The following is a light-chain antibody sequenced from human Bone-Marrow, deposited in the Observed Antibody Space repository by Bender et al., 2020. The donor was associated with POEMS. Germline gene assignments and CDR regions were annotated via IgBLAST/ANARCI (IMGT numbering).Light chain of an antibody. Sequence: QSALTQPVSVSGSPGQSITISCTGTSSDVGGYNYVSWYQHHPGKAPKLLIYDVSDRPSGVSSRFSGSKNANTASLTISGLQPEDEADYYCCSYTSSTTLVFGGGTKVTVL. CDR2: DVS. V-gene: IGLV2-14*03. CDR1: SSDVGGYNY. J-gene: IGLJ2*01. CDR3: CSYTSSTTLV.